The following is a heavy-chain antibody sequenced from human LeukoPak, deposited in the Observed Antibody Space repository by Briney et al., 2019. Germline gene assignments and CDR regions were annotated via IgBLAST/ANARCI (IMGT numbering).Heavy chain of an antibody. CDR2: ISSSSSYI. D-gene: IGHD3-22*01. CDR3: AREIIGGWLYDY. CDR1: GFTFSSYS. Sequence: GGSLRLSCAASGFTFSSYSMNWVRQAPGKGLEWVSSISSSSSYIYYADSVKGRFTISRDNAKNSLYLQMNSLRAEDTAVYYCAREIIGGWLYDYWGQGTLVTVSS. J-gene: IGHJ4*02. V-gene: IGHV3-21*01.